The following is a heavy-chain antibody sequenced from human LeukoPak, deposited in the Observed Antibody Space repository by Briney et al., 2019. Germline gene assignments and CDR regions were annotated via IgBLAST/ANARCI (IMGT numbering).Heavy chain of an antibody. CDR1: GGFNTHYY. Sequence: SETLSLTCSVSGGFNTHYYWSWIWQPPGKGLEWIGYIYHSGSTNYNPSLKSRGTISVDTSKNHFSLKLSSVTAADTAVYYCARGQWLPVFDFWGQGTLVTVSS. CDR3: ARGQWLPVFDF. J-gene: IGHJ4*02. D-gene: IGHD3-22*01. V-gene: IGHV4-59*01. CDR2: IYHSGST.